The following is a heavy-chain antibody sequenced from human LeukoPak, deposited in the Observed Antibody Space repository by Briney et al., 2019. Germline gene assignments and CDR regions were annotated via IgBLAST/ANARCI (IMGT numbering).Heavy chain of an antibody. V-gene: IGHV1-46*01. D-gene: IGHD3-22*01. CDR1: GYTFTSYD. CDR2: INPSGGST. J-gene: IGHJ4*02. Sequence: VASVKVSCKASGYTFTSYDINWVRQAPGQGLEWMGIINPSGGSTSYAQKFQGRVTMTRDTSTSTVYMELSSLRSEDTAVYYCASPDGGRDSSGLFDYWGQGTLVTVSS. CDR3: ASPDGGRDSSGLFDY.